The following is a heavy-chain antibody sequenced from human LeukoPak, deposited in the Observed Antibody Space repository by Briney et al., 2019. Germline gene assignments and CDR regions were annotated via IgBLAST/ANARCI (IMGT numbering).Heavy chain of an antibody. Sequence: GGSLRLSCAASGFTFSSYWMSWVRQAPGKGLEWVSSISSSSSYIYYADSVKGRFTISRDNAKNSLYLQMNSLRAEDTAVYYCARGLSGYASSLGYWGQGTLVTVSA. CDR3: ARGLSGYASSLGY. D-gene: IGHD6-6*01. V-gene: IGHV3-21*01. J-gene: IGHJ4*02. CDR2: ISSSSSYI. CDR1: GFTFSSYW.